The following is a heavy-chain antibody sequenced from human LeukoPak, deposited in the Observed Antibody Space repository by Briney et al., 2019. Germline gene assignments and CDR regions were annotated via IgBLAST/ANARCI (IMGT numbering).Heavy chain of an antibody. V-gene: IGHV4-59*01. J-gene: IGHJ1*01. CDR2: IYYSGST. CDR3: ARGTQLLYSSGWYRREKYFQH. D-gene: IGHD6-19*01. Sequence: PSETLSLTCTVSGGSISSYYWSWIRQPPGKGLEWIGYIYYSGSTNYNPSLKSRVTISVDTSKNQFSPKLSSVTAADTAVYYCARGTQLLYSSGWYRREKYFQHWGQGTLVTVSS. CDR1: GGSISSYY.